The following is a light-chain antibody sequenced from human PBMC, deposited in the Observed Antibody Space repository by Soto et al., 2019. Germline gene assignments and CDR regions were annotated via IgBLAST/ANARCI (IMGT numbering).Light chain of an antibody. Sequence: DIQMTQSPSSLSASVGDRVTITCRASQTITNYLNWYQQKPGKAPKLLIYEASSLQSGVPSRISGSGSGTDFTLTINSLQPEDFAVYYCQQYNNWPPWTFGQGTKVDIK. CDR2: EAS. J-gene: IGKJ1*01. CDR3: QQYNNWPPWT. V-gene: IGKV1-39*01. CDR1: QTITNY.